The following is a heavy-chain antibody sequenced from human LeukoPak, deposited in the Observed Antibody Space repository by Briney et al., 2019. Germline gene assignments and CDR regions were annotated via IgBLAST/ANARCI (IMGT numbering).Heavy chain of an antibody. V-gene: IGHV4-59*01. D-gene: IGHD4-11*01. CDR2: IYYRGST. CDR1: GGSICDYY. CDR3: ARGVDYGNLRYFDY. J-gene: IGHJ4*02. Sequence: SETPSLTRIVSGGSICDYYWRCIRQPPGKGLESIGYIYYRGSTNYNPSLKSRFSISRDASKNQFSLRLISANAADTAVYYCARGVDYGNLRYFDYWGQGTLVTVSS.